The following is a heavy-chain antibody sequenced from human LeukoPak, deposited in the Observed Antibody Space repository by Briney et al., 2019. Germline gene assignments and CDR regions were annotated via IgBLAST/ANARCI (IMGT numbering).Heavy chain of an antibody. CDR3: ARVGGYDFWSGYHYYFDY. V-gene: IGHV3-7*01. J-gene: IGHJ4*02. CDR1: GFTFSSYW. Sequence: GGSLRLSCAASGFTFSSYWMSWVRQAPGKGLEWVANIKQDGSEKYYVDSVKGRFTISRDNAKNSPYLQMNSLRAEDTAVYYCARVGGYDFWSGYHYYFDYWGQGTLVTVS. CDR2: IKQDGSEK. D-gene: IGHD3-3*01.